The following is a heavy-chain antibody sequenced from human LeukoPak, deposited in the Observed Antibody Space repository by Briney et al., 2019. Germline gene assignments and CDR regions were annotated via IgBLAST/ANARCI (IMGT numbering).Heavy chain of an antibody. V-gene: IGHV4-39*01. CDR1: GGSISSSSFY. CDR3: ARHPGRLFDY. Sequence: SETLSLTGTVSGGSISSSSFYWGWIRQPPGKGLEWIGSIYYSGNTYYNPSLKSRDSISVDTSKNQFSLKLSSVTAADTAVYYCARHPGRLFDYWGQGTLVTVSS. J-gene: IGHJ4*02. CDR2: IYYSGNT.